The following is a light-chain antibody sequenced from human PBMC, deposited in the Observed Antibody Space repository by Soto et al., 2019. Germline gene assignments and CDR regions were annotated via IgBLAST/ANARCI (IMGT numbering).Light chain of an antibody. J-gene: IGKJ2*01. V-gene: IGKV3-20*01. CDR1: QYIATSY. CDR2: GAS. Sequence: EIVLTQSPGTLSLSPGEGATLSCRSSQYIATSYLAWYQQRRGQAPRLLIYGASSRATGIPDRFSGRGSGTDFTLTISRLEPEDVAVYYCQQYGCSPYTFGQGTTVEIK. CDR3: QQYGCSPYT.